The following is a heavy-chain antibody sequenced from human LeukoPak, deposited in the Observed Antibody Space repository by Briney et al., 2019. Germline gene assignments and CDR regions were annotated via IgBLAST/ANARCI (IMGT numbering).Heavy chain of an antibody. CDR1: GYTFTSYG. CDR2: ISAYNGNT. D-gene: IGHD3-9*01. J-gene: IGHJ5*02. CDR3: ARAHYDILTGYYNWFDP. V-gene: IGHV1-18*01. Sequence: ASVKVSCKASGYTFTSYGISWVRQAPGQGREWMGWISAYNGNTNYAQKLQGRVTMTTDTSTSTAYMELRSLRSDDTAVYYCARAHYDILTGYYNWFDPWGQGTLVTVSS.